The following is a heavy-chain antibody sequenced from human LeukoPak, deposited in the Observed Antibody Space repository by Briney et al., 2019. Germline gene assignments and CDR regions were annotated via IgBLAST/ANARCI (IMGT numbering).Heavy chain of an antibody. V-gene: IGHV1-2*02. Sequence: GASVKVSCKASGYTFTGYYMHWVRQAPGQGLEWMGWINPNSGGTNYAQKFQGRVTMTRDTSISTAYMELSRLRSDDTAVYYCARYYYGGNSVVAFDIWGQGTMVTVSS. CDR2: INPNSGGT. D-gene: IGHD4-23*01. J-gene: IGHJ3*02. CDR3: ARYYYGGNSVVAFDI. CDR1: GYTFTGYY.